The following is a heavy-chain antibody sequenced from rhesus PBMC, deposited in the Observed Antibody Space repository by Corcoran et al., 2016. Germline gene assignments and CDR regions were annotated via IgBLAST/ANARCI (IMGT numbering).Heavy chain of an antibody. CDR3: ARDHGRFDV. V-gene: IGHV1-111*02. Sequence: EVQLAQSGAEVKKSGATVKISCKASGYTLTDHYLNWGRKAHGGGREWMGGVDHEYGAADDARNFQTRITSTADTSTDTAYMELSSLRSEDSAVYYWARDHGRFDVWGPGVLVTVSS. CDR2: VDHEYGAA. J-gene: IGHJ5-1*01. CDR1: GYTLTDHY.